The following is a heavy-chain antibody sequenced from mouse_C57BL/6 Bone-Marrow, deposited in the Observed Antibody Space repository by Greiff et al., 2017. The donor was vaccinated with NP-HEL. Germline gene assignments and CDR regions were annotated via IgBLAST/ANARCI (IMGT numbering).Heavy chain of an antibody. D-gene: IGHD1-1*01. CDR1: GFTFSDYG. J-gene: IGHJ3*01. V-gene: IGHV5-17*01. Sequence: EVNVVESGGGLVKPGGSLKLSCAASGFTFSDYGMHWVRQAPEKGLEWVAYISSGSSTIYYADTVKGRFTISRDNAKNTLFLQMTSLRSEDTAMYYCARGGNYGSLLFAYWGQGTLVTVSA. CDR2: ISSGSSTI. CDR3: ARGGNYGSLLFAY.